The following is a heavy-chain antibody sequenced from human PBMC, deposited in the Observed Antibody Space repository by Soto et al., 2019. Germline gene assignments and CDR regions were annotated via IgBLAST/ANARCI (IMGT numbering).Heavy chain of an antibody. D-gene: IGHD6-19*01. CDR1: GFTFSSYG. CDR3: VKDGSSGWPYYYGLDV. CDR2: ISYDGRNK. V-gene: IGHV3-30*18. J-gene: IGHJ6*02. Sequence: GGSLRLSCAASGFTFSSYGMHWVRQAPGKGLEWVAVISYDGRNKYYADSVKGRFTISRDNSKNTLYLQMTSLRAEDTAVYYCVKDGSSGWPYYYGLDVWGQGTTVTVSS.